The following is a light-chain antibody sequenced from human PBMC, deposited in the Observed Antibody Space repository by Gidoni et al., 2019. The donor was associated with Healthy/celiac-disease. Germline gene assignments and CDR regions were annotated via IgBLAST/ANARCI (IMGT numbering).Light chain of an antibody. CDR2: GAS. CDR3: QQYGSSSLT. Sequence: IVLTQSPGTLSLSPGERATLSCRASQSVSSSYVAWYQQKPGQATRLLLYGASSRATGIPDRFSGSGSGTDFTLTISRLEPEDFAVYYCQQYGSSSLTFXGXTNVEI. CDR1: QSVSSSY. J-gene: IGKJ4*01. V-gene: IGKV3-20*01.